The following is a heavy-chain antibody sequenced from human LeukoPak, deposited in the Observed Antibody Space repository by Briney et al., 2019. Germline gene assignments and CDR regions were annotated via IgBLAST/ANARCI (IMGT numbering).Heavy chain of an antibody. CDR2: IKQDGSEK. V-gene: IGHV3-7*01. CDR3: ARDPTHQLLQT. D-gene: IGHD2-2*01. CDR1: GFTFRSYW. Sequence: PGGSLRLSCAASGFTFRSYWLSWVRQAPGKGLEWVANIKQDGSEKYYVDSVKGRFTISRDNAKNSLYLQMNSLRAKDTAVYYCARDPTHQLLQTWGQGTLVTVSS. J-gene: IGHJ5*02.